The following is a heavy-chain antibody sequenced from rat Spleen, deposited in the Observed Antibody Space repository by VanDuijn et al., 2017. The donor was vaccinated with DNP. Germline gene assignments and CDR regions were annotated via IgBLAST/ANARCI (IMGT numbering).Heavy chain of an antibody. CDR1: GFTFGDYY. CDR2: ISYDGGGA. J-gene: IGHJ2*01. V-gene: IGHV5-20*01. CDR3: ATRTTGIFDY. D-gene: IGHD1-9*01. Sequence: EVQLAETGGGLVQPGKSLKLSCAASGFTFGDYYMAWVRQAPTKGLEWVAYISYDGGGANYGDSVKGRFTIFRDNAKSSLYLQMDSLRSEDTATYYCATRTTGIFDYWGQGVMVTVSS.